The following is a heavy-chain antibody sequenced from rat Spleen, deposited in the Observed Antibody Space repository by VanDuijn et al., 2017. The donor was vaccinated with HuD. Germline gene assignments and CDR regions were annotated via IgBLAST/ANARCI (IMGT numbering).Heavy chain of an antibody. J-gene: IGHJ2*01. CDR2: IWSAGNT. V-gene: IGHV2-15*01. CDR3: TGDEEGVYYGLLPFFDY. Sequence: QVQLKESGPGLVQPSQTLSLTCTVSGFSLPSNSISWVRQPPGKGLEWMGAIWSAGNTYYNSALKSRLSISRDTSKSQVFLKMNSLQTEDTAIYFCTGDEEGVYYGLLPFFDYWGQGVMVTVSS. CDR1: GFSLPSNS. D-gene: IGHD1-6*01.